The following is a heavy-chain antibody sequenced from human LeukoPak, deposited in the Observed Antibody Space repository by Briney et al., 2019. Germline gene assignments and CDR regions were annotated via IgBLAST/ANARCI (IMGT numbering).Heavy chain of an antibody. Sequence: SETLSLTCTVSGGSISTYYWSWIRQPPGKGLEWIGYSDYSGSTSYNPSLKSRVTVSVDTSKNQFSLKLSSVTAADTAVYYCARGRYSSSWYGPLSWFDPWGQGTLVTVSS. V-gene: IGHV4-59*12. D-gene: IGHD6-13*01. CDR1: GGSISTYY. CDR3: ARGRYSSSWYGPLSWFDP. CDR2: SDYSGST. J-gene: IGHJ5*02.